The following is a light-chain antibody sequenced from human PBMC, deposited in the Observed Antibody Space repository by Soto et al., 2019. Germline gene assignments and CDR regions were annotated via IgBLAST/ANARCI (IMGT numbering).Light chain of an antibody. Sequence: QSVRTQPASGSGAPGRAISISCTGTTSDIGGYYFVSWYQQHPGKAPKLMIYEVSNRPSGVSNRFSCFKSGDTASLTISGLQAEDEADSYCSSYRTRNTPFVFGTGTKVTVL. V-gene: IGLV2-14*01. CDR2: EVS. J-gene: IGLJ1*01. CDR3: SSYRTRNTPFV. CDR1: TSDIGGYYF.